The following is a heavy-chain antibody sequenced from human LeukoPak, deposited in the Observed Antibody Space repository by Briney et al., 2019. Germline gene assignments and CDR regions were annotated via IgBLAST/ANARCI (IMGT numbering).Heavy chain of an antibody. J-gene: IGHJ4*02. CDR3: AREVGATPAHYDY. V-gene: IGHV3-7*01. Sequence: GGSLRLSCATSGFSFSSYWMNWVRQARGKGLEWVANIRPDGNFQDYVDSVKGRFSISRDNAKNTLYLQVNSLRAEDTGVYYCAREVGATPAHYDYWGQGTRVTVSS. D-gene: IGHD2-15*01. CDR2: IRPDGNFQ. CDR1: GFSFSSYW.